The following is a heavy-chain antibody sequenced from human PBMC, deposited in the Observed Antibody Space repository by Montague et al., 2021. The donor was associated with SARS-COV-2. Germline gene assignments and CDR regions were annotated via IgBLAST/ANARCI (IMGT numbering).Heavy chain of an antibody. J-gene: IGHJ6*02. CDR2: INHSGST. CDR3: TREGYQVLWSDYYYYGMDV. D-gene: IGHD2-2*01. CDR1: GGSFSGYY. V-gene: IGHV4-34*01. Sequence: ETLSLPCAVYGGSFSGYYWSWIRQPPGKGLEWIGEINHSGSTNCNPSLKSRVTISVDTSKNQFSLKLSSVTAADTAVYYCTREGYQVLWSDYYYYGMDVWGQGTTVTVSS.